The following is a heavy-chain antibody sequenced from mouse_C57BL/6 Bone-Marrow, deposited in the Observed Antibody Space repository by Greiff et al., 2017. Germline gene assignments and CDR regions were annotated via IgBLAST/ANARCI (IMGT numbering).Heavy chain of an antibody. Sequence: QVQLQQPGAELVKPGASVKLSCKASGYTFTSYWMQWVKQRPGQGLEWIGEIAPSDSYTNYNQKFKGKATLTVDTSSSTAYMQLSSLTSEDSAVYYCAKLLLYDMDYWGQGTSVTVSS. V-gene: IGHV1-50*01. J-gene: IGHJ4*01. D-gene: IGHD1-1*01. CDR2: IAPSDSYT. CDR3: AKLLLYDMDY. CDR1: GYTFTSYW.